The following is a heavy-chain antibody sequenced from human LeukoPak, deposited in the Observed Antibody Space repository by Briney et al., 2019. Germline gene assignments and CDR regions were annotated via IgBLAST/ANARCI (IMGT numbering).Heavy chain of an antibody. D-gene: IGHD6-13*01. CDR3: AAALAASPFDY. CDR2: MNPNSGNT. CDR1: GYTFTSYD. Sequence: ASVKVSCKASGYTFTSYDVNWVRQATGQGLEWMGWMNPNSGNTGYAQKFQGRVTITRNTSISTAYTELSSLRSEDTAVYYCAAALAASPFDYWGQGTLVTVPS. V-gene: IGHV1-8*03. J-gene: IGHJ4*02.